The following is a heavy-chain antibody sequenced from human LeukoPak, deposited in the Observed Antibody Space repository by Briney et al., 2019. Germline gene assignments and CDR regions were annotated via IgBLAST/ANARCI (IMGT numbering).Heavy chain of an antibody. CDR3: ARDGNDFWSGYYSVDY. D-gene: IGHD3-3*01. V-gene: IGHV1-69*13. CDR1: GGTFSSYA. Sequence: SVKVSCKASGGTFSSYAISWVRQAPGQGLEWMGGIIPIFGTANYAQKFQGRVTITADESTSTAYMELSSLRSEDTAVYYCARDGNDFWSGYYSVDYWGQGTLVTVSS. J-gene: IGHJ4*02. CDR2: IIPIFGTA.